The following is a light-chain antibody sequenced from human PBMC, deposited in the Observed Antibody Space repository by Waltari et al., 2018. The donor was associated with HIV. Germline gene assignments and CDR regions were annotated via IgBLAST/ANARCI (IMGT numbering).Light chain of an antibody. CDR1: QSVSSN. Sequence: EIVMTQSAANLSVSPGESATLSCRASQSVSSNLAWYQQKPGQAPRLLIYGASTRATGIPARFSGSGSGTEFTLTISSLQSEDFAVYYCQQYNNWPLTFGGGTKVEIK. CDR2: GAS. CDR3: QQYNNWPLT. J-gene: IGKJ4*01. V-gene: IGKV3-15*01.